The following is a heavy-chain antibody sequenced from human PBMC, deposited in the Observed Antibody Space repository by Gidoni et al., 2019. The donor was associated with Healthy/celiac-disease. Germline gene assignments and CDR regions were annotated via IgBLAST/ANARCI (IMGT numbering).Heavy chain of an antibody. D-gene: IGHD5-12*01. Sequence: QVTLRESGPALVKPTQTLTLTCTFSGFSLSTSGMCVSWIRQPPGTALEWLARIDSDDDKYYRTSLKTRLTIAKDTSKNQVVLTMTNMDPVDTATYYCALIRKRGSGYDYEDYWGQGTLVTVSS. J-gene: IGHJ4*02. CDR2: IDSDDDK. CDR1: GFSLSTSGMC. CDR3: ALIRKRGSGYDYEDY. V-gene: IGHV2-70*15.